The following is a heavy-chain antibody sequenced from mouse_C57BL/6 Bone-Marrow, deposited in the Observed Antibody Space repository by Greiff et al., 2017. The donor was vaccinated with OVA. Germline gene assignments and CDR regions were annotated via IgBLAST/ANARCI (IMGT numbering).Heavy chain of an antibody. J-gene: IGHJ2*01. CDR2: IFPGSGST. Sequence: LVESGPELVKPGASVKISCKASGYTFTDYYINWVKQRPGQGLEWIGWIFPGSGSTYYNEKFKGKATLTVDKSSSTAYMLLSSLTSEDSAVYFCAREGEGYSNYLDYWGQGTTLTVSS. D-gene: IGHD2-5*01. CDR3: AREGEGYSNYLDY. V-gene: IGHV1-75*01. CDR1: GYTFTDYY.